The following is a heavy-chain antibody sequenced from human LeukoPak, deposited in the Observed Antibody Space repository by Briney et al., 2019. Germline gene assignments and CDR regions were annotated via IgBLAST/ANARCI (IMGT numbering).Heavy chain of an antibody. D-gene: IGHD3-9*01. CDR2: INPSGGST. CDR1: GYTFTSYY. CDR3: ARGSRPVYNLLTGKRYFDY. J-gene: IGHJ4*02. V-gene: IGHV1-46*01. Sequence: ASVKVSCKASGYTFTSYYMHWVRQAPGQGLEWMGIINPSGGSTSYAQKFQGRVTMTRDMSTSTVYMELSSLRSEDTAVYYCARGSRPVYNLLTGKRYFDYWGQGTLLTVSS.